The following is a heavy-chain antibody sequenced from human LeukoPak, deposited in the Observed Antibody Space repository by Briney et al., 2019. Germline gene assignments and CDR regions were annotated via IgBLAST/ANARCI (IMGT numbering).Heavy chain of an antibody. D-gene: IGHD3-3*01. CDR1: GFTFSSYA. CDR3: ASPSYYDFWSGYHY. Sequence: PGGSLRLSCAASGFTFSSYAMSWVRQAPGKGLEWDSSISGSGGSTYYADSVKGRFTISGIKSKNTLYLQMNSLRAEDTAVYYCASPSYYDFWSGYHYWGQGTLVTVSS. CDR2: ISGSGGST. V-gene: IGHV3-23*01. J-gene: IGHJ4*02.